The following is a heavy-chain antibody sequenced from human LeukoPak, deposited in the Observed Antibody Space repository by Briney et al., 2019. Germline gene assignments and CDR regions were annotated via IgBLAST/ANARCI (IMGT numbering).Heavy chain of an antibody. V-gene: IGHV4-31*03. CDR1: GGSISSGGYY. CDR2: IYYSGST. CDR3: ARVRGYCSSTTCYYDY. D-gene: IGHD2-2*01. Sequence: SSETLSLTCSVSGGSISSGGYYWSWIRQHPGKGLEWIGYIYYSGSTYYNPSLKSRVTISVDTSKNQFSLRLSSVTAADTAVYYCARVRGYCSSTTCYYDYWGQGTLVTVSS. J-gene: IGHJ4*02.